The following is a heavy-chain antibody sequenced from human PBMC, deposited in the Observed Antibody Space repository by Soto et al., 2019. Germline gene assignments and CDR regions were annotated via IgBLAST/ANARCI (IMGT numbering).Heavy chain of an antibody. Sequence: EVQLLESGGGLVQPAGSLRLSCAASGFTFSIYTMSWFRQAPGKGLEWVSSIYGNGRSTFYSASVKGRFTISRDNSGNTMYLQMSSLRVEDTAIYYCAKDFTPDSRWDIDYWGQGSLVTVSS. D-gene: IGHD1-26*01. CDR3: AKDFTPDSRWDIDY. CDR2: IYGNGRST. CDR1: GFTFSIYT. V-gene: IGHV3-23*01. J-gene: IGHJ4*02.